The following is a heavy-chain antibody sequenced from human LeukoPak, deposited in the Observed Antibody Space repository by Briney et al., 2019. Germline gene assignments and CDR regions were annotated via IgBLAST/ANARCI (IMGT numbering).Heavy chain of an antibody. CDR1: GGSIRSYY. CDR3: ARANWDADWFDP. CDR2: IYYSGST. D-gene: IGHD7-27*01. Sequence: TSETLSLTCTVSGGSIRSYYWSWIRQPPGKGLEWIGHIYYSGSTNYNPSLKSRVTISVDTSKNQFSLKLSSVTAADTAVYYCARANWDADWFDPWGQGTLVTVSS. J-gene: IGHJ5*02. V-gene: IGHV4-59*01.